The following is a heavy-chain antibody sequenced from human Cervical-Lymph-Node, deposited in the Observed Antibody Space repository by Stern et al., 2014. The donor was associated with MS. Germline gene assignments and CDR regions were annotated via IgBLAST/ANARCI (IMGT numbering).Heavy chain of an antibody. CDR1: GLTFKHND. CDR2: ISYDGRDK. J-gene: IGHJ4*02. Sequence: DQLVESGGGVVQPGRSLRLSCAASGLTFKHNDLHWVRQAPGKGLEWVAVISYDGRDKYYSASVNGRFTISRDNSKNTAYLQMNSLRLEDTGVYYCARPEDYGDFDYWGQGTLVTVSS. CDR3: ARPEDYGDFDY. V-gene: IGHV3-30*01. D-gene: IGHD4-17*01.